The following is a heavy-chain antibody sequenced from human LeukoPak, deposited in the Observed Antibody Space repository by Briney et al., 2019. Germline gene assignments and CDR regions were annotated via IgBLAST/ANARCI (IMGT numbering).Heavy chain of an antibody. D-gene: IGHD2-2*01. J-gene: IGHJ5*02. CDR2: IKQDGSEK. Sequence: GGSLRLSCAASGFTFSSYWMSWVRQAPGKGLEWVANIKQDGSEKYYVDSVKGRFTISRDNAKNSLYLQMNSLRAEDTAVYYCARDDCSSISSYHNWFDPWGQGTLVTVSS. CDR1: GFTFSSYW. V-gene: IGHV3-7*01. CDR3: ARDDCSSISSYHNWFDP.